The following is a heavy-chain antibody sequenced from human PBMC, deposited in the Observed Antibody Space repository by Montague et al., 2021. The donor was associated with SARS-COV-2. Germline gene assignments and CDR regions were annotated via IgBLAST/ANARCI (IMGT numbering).Heavy chain of an antibody. CDR3: ARVWTTEWYEGYFDN. J-gene: IGHJ4*02. V-gene: IGHV6-1*01. CDR2: TYYRSRWYR. CDR1: GDSVSSNNAA. D-gene: IGHD3-3*01. Sequence: CAISGDSVSSNNAAWNWIRQSPSRGIEWLGRTYYRSRWYREYAVXXKSRITIDPDTSKNQFSLQLNSVTPEDTAVYYCARVWTTEWYEGYFDNWGQGTLVTVSS.